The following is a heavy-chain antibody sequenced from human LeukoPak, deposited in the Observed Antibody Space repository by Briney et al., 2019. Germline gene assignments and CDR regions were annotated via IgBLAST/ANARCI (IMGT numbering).Heavy chain of an antibody. D-gene: IGHD5-18*01. CDR1: GYSFTNYW. CDR2: IHPGDSGT. J-gene: IGHJ4*02. V-gene: IGHV5-51*01. Sequence: GESLKISCKGSGYSFTNYWIGWVRQMPGKGLEWMGIIHPGDSGTRYSPSFQGQVTMSVDESITTAYLQWSSLGASDSAIYYCARGGSYRYGSSDYWGQGTLVTVSS. CDR3: ARGGSYRYGSSDY.